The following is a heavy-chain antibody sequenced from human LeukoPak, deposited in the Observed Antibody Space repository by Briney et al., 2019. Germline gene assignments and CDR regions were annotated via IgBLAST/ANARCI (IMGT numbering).Heavy chain of an antibody. D-gene: IGHD3-22*01. CDR1: GFTFDDYA. Sequence: GGSLRLSCAASGFTFDDYAMHWVRQAPGRGLEWVSGISWNSGSIGYADSVKGRFTISRDNAKNSLYLQMNSLRAEDTALYYCAKDIGPDSSGYYSYFDYWGQGTLVTVSS. CDR2: ISWNSGSI. J-gene: IGHJ4*02. CDR3: AKDIGPDSSGYYSYFDY. V-gene: IGHV3-9*01.